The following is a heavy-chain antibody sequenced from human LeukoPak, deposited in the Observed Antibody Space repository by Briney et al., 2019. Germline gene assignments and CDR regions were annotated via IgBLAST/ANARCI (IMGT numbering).Heavy chain of an antibody. CDR1: GGSFSGYY. CDR3: ARGPPPDY. CDR2: INHSGST. V-gene: IGHV4-34*01. Sequence: PSETLSLTCAVYGGSFSGYYWSGIRQPPGKGLEWIGEINHSGSTNYNPSLKSRVTISVDTSKNQFSLNLRSVTAADTAVYYCARGPPPDYWGQGTLVTVSS. J-gene: IGHJ4*02.